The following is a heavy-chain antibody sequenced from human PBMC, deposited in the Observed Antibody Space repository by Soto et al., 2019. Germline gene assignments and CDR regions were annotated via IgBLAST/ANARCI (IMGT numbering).Heavy chain of an antibody. Sequence: QVQLVQSGAEVKKPGASVKVSCKASGYTFTSYGISWVRQAPGQGLELMGWLSAYNGNTNYAQKLQGRVSMTTDTSTITAYMELRSLRSDDTAVYYCAREVLVGEVPAAIIGGPFDYGGQGTLVTVSS. J-gene: IGHJ4*02. CDR3: AREVLVGEVPAAIIGGPFDY. V-gene: IGHV1-18*04. CDR1: GYTFTSYG. CDR2: LSAYNGNT. D-gene: IGHD2-2*02.